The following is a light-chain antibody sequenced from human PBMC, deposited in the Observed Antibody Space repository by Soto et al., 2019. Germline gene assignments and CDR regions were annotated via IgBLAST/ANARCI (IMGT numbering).Light chain of an antibody. Sequence: QSALTQPRSLSGSPGQSVTISCTGTSSDVGNYNYVSWYQQHPGKAPKLMIYDVSKRPSGVPDRFSGSKSGNTASLTISGLQAEDEADYYCCSYAGSYTWVFGGGTKVTVL. CDR1: SSDVGNYNY. CDR3: CSYAGSYTWV. CDR2: DVS. V-gene: IGLV2-11*01. J-gene: IGLJ3*02.